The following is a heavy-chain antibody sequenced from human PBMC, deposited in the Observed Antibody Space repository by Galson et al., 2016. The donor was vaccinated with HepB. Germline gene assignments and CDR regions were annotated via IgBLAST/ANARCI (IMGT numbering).Heavy chain of an antibody. Sequence: SLRLSCAASGFTFSSYAMSWVRQAPGKGLEWVSSISGDGAPYYVDSMKGRFTISRDNSKNTLFLQMNRLSAEDTALYYCAKDRGGVFSAYHFDSWGQGALVPVSS. J-gene: IGHJ4*02. D-gene: IGHD3-22*01. CDR1: GFTFSSYA. CDR3: AKDRGGVFSAYHFDS. CDR2: ISGDGAP. V-gene: IGHV3-23*01.